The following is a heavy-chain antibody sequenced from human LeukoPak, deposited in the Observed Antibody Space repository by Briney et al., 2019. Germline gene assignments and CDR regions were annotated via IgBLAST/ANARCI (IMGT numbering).Heavy chain of an antibody. Sequence: GRSLRLSCAASGFTFSSYGMSWVRQAPGKGLEWVSAISGSGGGTYYADSVKGRFTVSRDNSKNTLYLQMYSLRAEDTAIYYCAKEVYSSSSSPYFDYWGQGTLVTVSS. V-gene: IGHV3-23*01. J-gene: IGHJ4*02. CDR2: ISGSGGGT. CDR1: GFTFSSYG. D-gene: IGHD6-6*01. CDR3: AKEVYSSSSSPYFDY.